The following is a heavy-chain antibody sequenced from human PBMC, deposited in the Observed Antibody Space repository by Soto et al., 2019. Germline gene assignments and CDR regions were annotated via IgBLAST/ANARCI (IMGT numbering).Heavy chain of an antibody. CDR1: GYTFTGYY. Sequence: ASVKVSCKASGYTFTGYYMHWVRQAPGQGLEWMGWISAYNGNRNYVQKLQGRVTMTTDTSTSTAYMELRSLRSDDTAVYYCARLYCISTSCYLGMDVWGQGTTVTVSS. J-gene: IGHJ6*02. V-gene: IGHV1-18*04. CDR3: ARLYCISTSCYLGMDV. CDR2: ISAYNGNR. D-gene: IGHD2-2*01.